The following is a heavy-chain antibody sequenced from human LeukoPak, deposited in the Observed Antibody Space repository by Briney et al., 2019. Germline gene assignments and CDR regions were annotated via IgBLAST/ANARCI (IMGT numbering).Heavy chain of an antibody. D-gene: IGHD3-10*01. J-gene: IGHJ4*02. CDR3: AKDVGGYYFTYWSGCFDH. CDR2: ISSGGGST. CDR1: GFTFSSYA. V-gene: IGHV3-23*01. Sequence: GGSLKLSCAGSGFTFSSYAMSWVRQAPGKGLEWVSGISSGGGSTYYADSVKGRFTISRDNSKNTLDLEMNSLRAEDTAVYYCAKDVGGYYFTYWSGCFDHRGQGTLVTVSS.